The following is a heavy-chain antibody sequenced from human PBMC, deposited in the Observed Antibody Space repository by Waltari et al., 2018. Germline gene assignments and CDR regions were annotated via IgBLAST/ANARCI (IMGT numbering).Heavy chain of an antibody. CDR3: AINQY. CDR2: IKPVWSEK. J-gene: IGHJ4*02. Sequence: EVQLVESGGGLVQPGGSLRLSCVVSGINFSNYWLNWVRQAPGKGLEWVANIKPVWSEKYYVDSVKCRLTISRDNAKNSLFLQMNSLSVDDTGVYYCAINQYWGQGTLVTVSS. CDR1: GINFSNYW. V-gene: IGHV3-7*01.